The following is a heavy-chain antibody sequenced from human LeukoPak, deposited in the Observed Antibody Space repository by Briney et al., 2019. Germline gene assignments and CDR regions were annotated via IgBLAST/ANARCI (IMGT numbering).Heavy chain of an antibody. CDR3: ARDSDWYFDL. CDR1: GYTFTGYF. J-gene: IGHJ2*01. Sequence: ASVKVSCKASGYTFTGYFMHWVRQAPGQGLEWMGWTNPNSGDTNYAQKFQGRVTMTRDTSISTAYMELSRLRSDDTAVFYCARDSDWYFDLWGRGTLVTVSS. CDR2: TNPNSGDT. D-gene: IGHD3-10*01. V-gene: IGHV1-2*02.